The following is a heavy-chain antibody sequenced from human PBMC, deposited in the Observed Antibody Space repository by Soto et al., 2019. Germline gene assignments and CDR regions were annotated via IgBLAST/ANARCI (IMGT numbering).Heavy chain of an antibody. CDR2: ISWKSGSI. J-gene: IGHJ4*02. CDR1: GFTLDDYA. D-gene: IGHD6-19*01. V-gene: IGHV3-9*01. CDR3: AKAHSSGWSHFGF. Sequence: EVKLVESGGGLVQPGRSLRLSWAASGFTLDDYAMHWVRQAPGKVLEWVSGISWKSGSIGYADSVKGRFTISRDNAKKSLYLQLNRLRAEDTALYYCAKAHSSGWSHFGFWGQGTLGTV.